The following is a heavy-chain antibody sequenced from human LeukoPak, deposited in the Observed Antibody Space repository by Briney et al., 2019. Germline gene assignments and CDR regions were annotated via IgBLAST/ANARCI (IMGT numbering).Heavy chain of an antibody. J-gene: IGHJ3*02. V-gene: IGHV4-59*08. CDR1: GGSISSYY. CDR3: VRHLIAMVRGVIIEGAFDI. CDR2: IYYSGST. D-gene: IGHD3-10*01. Sequence: SETLSLTCTVSGGSISSYYWSWIRQPPGKGLEWIGYIYYSGSTNYNPSLKSRVTISADTSKNQFSLKLSSVTAADTAVYYCVRHLIAMVRGVIIEGAFDIWGQGTMVTVSS.